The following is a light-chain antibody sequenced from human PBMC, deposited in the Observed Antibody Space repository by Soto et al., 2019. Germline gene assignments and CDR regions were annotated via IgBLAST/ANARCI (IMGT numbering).Light chain of an antibody. Sequence: DFQMTQSPSTLSASLRDGVSMXRRASQNIRSRLAWFQQKPGKAPKLLIYDASSLESGVPQRFSGSGSGTEFTLTISSLQTDDFATYYCQHYNSYSEAFGQGTKVDIK. CDR3: QHYNSYSEA. CDR1: QNIRSR. CDR2: DAS. J-gene: IGKJ1*01. V-gene: IGKV1-5*01.